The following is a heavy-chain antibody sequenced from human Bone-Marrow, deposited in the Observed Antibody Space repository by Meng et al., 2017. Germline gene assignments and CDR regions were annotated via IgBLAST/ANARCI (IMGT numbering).Heavy chain of an antibody. Sequence: ASVKVSCKASGYTFTGYYMHWVRQAPGQGLEWMGWMNPNSGNTGYAQKFQGRVTITRNTSISTAYMELSSLRSEDTAVYYCARGHYYDTLGGWFDPWGQGTLVTVSS. CDR1: GYTFTGYY. CDR2: MNPNSGNT. V-gene: IGHV1-8*03. CDR3: ARGHYYDTLGGWFDP. J-gene: IGHJ5*02. D-gene: IGHD3-22*01.